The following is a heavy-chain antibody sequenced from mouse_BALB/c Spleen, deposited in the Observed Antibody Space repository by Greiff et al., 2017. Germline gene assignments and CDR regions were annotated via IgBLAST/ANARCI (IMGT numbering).Heavy chain of an antibody. CDR2: IDPANGNT. J-gene: IGHJ4*01. V-gene: IGHV14-3*02. D-gene: IGHD3-3*01. Sequence: VQLKESGAELVKPGASVKLSCTASGFNIKDTYMHWVKQRPVQGLEWIGRIDPANGNTKYDPKFQGKATITADTSSNTAYLQLSSLTSEDTAVYYCAREEGQVSYAMDYWGQGTSVTVAS. CDR3: AREEGQVSYAMDY. CDR1: GFNIKDTY.